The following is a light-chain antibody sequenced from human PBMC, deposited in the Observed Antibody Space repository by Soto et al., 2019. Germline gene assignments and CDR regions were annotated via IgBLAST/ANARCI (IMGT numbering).Light chain of an antibody. V-gene: IGKV1-5*03. J-gene: IGKJ1*01. Sequence: DIQMTQSPSTLSASVGDRVTITCRASQSIDTWLAWYQQKPGKVPKVLIYEASNLESGVPSRFSGSGSGTEFTLTISGLQPDDFATYYCQQYRTYWTFGQGTKVDIK. CDR3: QQYRTYWT. CDR1: QSIDTW. CDR2: EAS.